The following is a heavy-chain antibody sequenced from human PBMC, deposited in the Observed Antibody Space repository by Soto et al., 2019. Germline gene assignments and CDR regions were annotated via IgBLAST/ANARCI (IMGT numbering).Heavy chain of an antibody. J-gene: IGHJ6*02. Sequence: ASVKVSCKASGYTFTSYAMHWVRPAPGQRLEWMGWSNAGNGNTKYSQKFQGRVTITRDTSASTAYMELSKLRSEDTAVYYCARDWPLSHGSGSYWNYYNYGMDVWGQGTTVTVSS. D-gene: IGHD3-10*01. CDR1: GYTFTSYA. CDR2: SNAGNGNT. V-gene: IGHV1-3*01. CDR3: ARDWPLSHGSGSYWNYYNYGMDV.